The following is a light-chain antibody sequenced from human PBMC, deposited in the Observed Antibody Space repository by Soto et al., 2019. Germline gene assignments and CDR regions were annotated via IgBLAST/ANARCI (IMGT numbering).Light chain of an antibody. CDR1: QSLTSN. V-gene: IGKV3-15*01. J-gene: IGKJ3*01. CDR2: GAS. CDR3: QQYNDWPSHIT. Sequence: EIVMTQSPATLSVSPGERATLSCRASQSLTSNLAWYQQKRGQAPRLLIYGASTRATGIPARFSGSGSGTEFTLTISSLQSEDFAVYYCQQYNDWPSHITFGPGTKVDIK.